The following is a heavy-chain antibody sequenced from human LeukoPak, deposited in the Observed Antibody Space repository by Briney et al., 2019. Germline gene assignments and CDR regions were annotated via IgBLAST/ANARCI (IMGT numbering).Heavy chain of an antibody. D-gene: IGHD2/OR15-2a*01. Sequence: GGSLRLSCVGSAFSFSNYSMHWVRQAPGKGLEWVSYISISSSTIYYADSVKGRFTISRDNAKNSLYLQMNSLRAEDTAVYYCARGEYYFDYWGQGTLVTVSS. J-gene: IGHJ4*02. CDR3: ARGEYYFDY. CDR2: ISISSSTI. V-gene: IGHV3-48*04. CDR1: AFSFSNYS.